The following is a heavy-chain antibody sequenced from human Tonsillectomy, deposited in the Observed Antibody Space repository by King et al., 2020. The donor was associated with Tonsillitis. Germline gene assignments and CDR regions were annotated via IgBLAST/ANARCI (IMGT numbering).Heavy chain of an antibody. V-gene: IGHV4-38-2*02. CDR1: GDSIRNGYY. J-gene: IGHJ4*02. Sequence: VQLQESGPGLVKPSETLSLTCTVSGDSIRNGYYWGWIRQFPGKGLEWIGSIFHSGNTYYKSSLESRVTISVDTSKNQFSLNLKSVTAADTAVYFCARASGGYNFWGQGALVTVSS. CDR2: IFHSGNT. D-gene: IGHD1-26*01. CDR3: ARASGGYNF.